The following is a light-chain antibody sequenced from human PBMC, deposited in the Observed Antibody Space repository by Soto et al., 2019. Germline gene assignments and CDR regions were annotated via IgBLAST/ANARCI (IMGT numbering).Light chain of an antibody. CDR3: LLSYGGAQRV. Sequence: QAVVTQEPSLTVSPGGTVTLTCASSTGAVTSGYYPNWFQQKPGQAPRALIYSTTNTHSWTPARFSGSLLGGKAALTLSGVQPEDEADYYCLLSYGGAQRVFGGGTKLTVL. J-gene: IGLJ3*02. CDR1: TGAVTSGYY. V-gene: IGLV7-43*01. CDR2: STT.